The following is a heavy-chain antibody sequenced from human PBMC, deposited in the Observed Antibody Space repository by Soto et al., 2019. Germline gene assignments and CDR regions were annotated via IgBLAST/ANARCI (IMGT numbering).Heavy chain of an antibody. J-gene: IGHJ3*02. D-gene: IGHD3-10*02. CDR1: GGTFSTYA. CDR2: IIPIFGTA. V-gene: IGHV1-69*13. Sequence: SVKVSCKASGGTFSTYAISWVRQAPGQGLEWMGGIIPIFGTANYAQKFQGRVTITADESTSTAYMELSSLRSEDTALYYCARVVPSDDAFDIWGHGTMVTVS. CDR3: ARVVPSDDAFDI.